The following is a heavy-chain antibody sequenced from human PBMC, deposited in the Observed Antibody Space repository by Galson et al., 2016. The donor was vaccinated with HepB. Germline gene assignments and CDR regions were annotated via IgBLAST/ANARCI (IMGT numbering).Heavy chain of an antibody. Sequence: SLRLSCAASGFTFSNYAMGWVRQAPGKGLEWVSTISGSGGATYYADSVKGRFTISRDNSKNTLYLQMNTLRAEDTAVYYCAKAGTSFDYWGQGTLVTVSS. D-gene: IGHD3-10*01. CDR3: AKAGTSFDY. J-gene: IGHJ4*02. CDR1: GFTFSNYA. V-gene: IGHV3-23*01. CDR2: ISGSGGAT.